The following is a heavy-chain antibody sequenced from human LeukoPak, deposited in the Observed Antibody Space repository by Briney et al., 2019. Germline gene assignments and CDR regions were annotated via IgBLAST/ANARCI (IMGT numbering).Heavy chain of an antibody. V-gene: IGHV3-20*04. D-gene: IGHD3-3*01. CDR1: GFTFDDYG. J-gene: IGHJ4*02. Sequence: GGSLRLSCAASGFTFDDYGMSWVRQAPGKGLEWVSGIKWNGGSTGYADSVKGRFTISRDNAKNSLYLQMNSLRAEDTALYYCARGGITIFGVIILPDYWGQGTLVTVSS. CDR2: IKWNGGST. CDR3: ARGGITIFGVIILPDY.